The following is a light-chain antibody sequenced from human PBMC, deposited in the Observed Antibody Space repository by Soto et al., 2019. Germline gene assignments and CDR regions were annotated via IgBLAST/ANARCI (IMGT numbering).Light chain of an antibody. J-gene: IGKJ1*01. CDR1: QSVDSTF. CDR3: QQYSSSVT. Sequence: EIVLTQSPGSLSLSPGERATLSCRASQSVDSTFFAWYQKKPGQAPRLLIYGASNRATGVPDRFSGSGSGTDFTLTISRLEPEDFAVYYCQQYSSSVTFGQGTKVEI. CDR2: GAS. V-gene: IGKV3-20*01.